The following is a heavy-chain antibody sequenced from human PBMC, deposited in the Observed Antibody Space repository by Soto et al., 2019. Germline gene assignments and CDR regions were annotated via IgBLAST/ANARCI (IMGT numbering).Heavy chain of an antibody. V-gene: IGHV4-31*03. Sequence: LSLTCTVSGGSISSGGYYWSWIRQHPGKGLEWIGYIYYSGSTYYNPSLKSRVTISVDTSKNQFSLKLSSVTAADTAVYYCARENFGVVINWFDPWGQGTLVTVSS. CDR2: IYYSGST. CDR3: ARENFGVVINWFDP. J-gene: IGHJ5*02. D-gene: IGHD3-3*01. CDR1: GGSISSGGYY.